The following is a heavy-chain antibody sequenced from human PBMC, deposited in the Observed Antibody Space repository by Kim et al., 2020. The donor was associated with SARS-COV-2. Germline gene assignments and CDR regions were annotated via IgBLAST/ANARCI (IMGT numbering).Heavy chain of an antibody. CDR3: ASRRYTGTYYYFDY. J-gene: IGHJ4*02. D-gene: IGHD1-26*01. Sequence: GGSLRLSCAASGFTFSSYWMHWVRQAPGKGLVWVSRINNNGGTTSYADSVKGRFTISRDNAKSTLYLQMNSLRAEDTAVYHCASRRYTGTYYYFDYWGQGTLVTVSS. CDR1: GFTFSSYW. V-gene: IGHV3-74*01. CDR2: INNNGGTT.